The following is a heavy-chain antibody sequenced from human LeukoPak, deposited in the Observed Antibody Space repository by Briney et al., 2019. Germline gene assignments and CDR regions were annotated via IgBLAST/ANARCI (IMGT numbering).Heavy chain of an antibody. J-gene: IGHJ4*02. D-gene: IGHD3-10*01. CDR2: INPNSDDT. CDR3: ARGRHGSGSYYNPIDY. Sequence: ASVKVSCKASGYTFTYFYMHWVRQAPGQGPEWMGRINPNSDDTNYAQKFQGRVTMNRDTSISTAYMELRRLRSDDSAVYFCARGRHGSGSYYNPIDYWGQGTLVTVSS. CDR1: GYTFTYFY. V-gene: IGHV1-2*06.